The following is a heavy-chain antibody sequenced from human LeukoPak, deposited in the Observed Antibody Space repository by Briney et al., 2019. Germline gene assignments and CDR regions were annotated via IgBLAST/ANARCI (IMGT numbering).Heavy chain of an antibody. V-gene: IGHV3-48*01. D-gene: IGHD6-19*01. Sequence: GGSLRLSCAASGFTFSSYSMNWVRQAPGKGLEWVSYISSSSSIIYYANSVKGRFTISRDNAKNSLYLQMNSLRAEDTALYYCAKDARRSSGWYFFDHWGQGTLVTVSS. CDR2: ISSSSSII. CDR1: GFTFSSYS. CDR3: AKDARRSSGWYFFDH. J-gene: IGHJ4*02.